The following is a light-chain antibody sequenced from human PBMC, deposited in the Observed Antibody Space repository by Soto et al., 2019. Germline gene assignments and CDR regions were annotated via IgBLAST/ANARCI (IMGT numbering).Light chain of an antibody. J-gene: IGKJ1*01. Sequence: EIVMTQSPATLSVSPGGRATLSCRASQTISGTLAWYQQKPGQAPRLLIHGASTRAPGFPARFSGSGSGTDFTLTISSLQSEDFAVYYCQQYNNWPWTFGQGTKVDIK. V-gene: IGKV3-15*01. CDR1: QTISGT. CDR2: GAS. CDR3: QQYNNWPWT.